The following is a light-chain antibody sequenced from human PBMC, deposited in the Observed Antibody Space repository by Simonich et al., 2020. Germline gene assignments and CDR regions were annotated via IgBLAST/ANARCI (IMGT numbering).Light chain of an antibody. J-gene: IGKJ2*01. CDR1: QSLLHSDGKTY. Sequence: DIVMTQTPLSLSVTPGQPASISCKSSQSLLHSDGKTYLYWYLQKPGQSPQLLIYEGSNRCSGVPDRFSGSGSGTDFTLKISRVEAEDVGVYYCMQSIQPYTFGQGTKLEIK. CDR2: EGS. V-gene: IGKV2D-29*02. CDR3: MQSIQPYT.